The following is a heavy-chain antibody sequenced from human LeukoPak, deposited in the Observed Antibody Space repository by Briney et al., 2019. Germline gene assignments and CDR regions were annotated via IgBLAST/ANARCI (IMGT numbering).Heavy chain of an antibody. CDR1: TFSSYA. Sequence: TFSSYAMSWVRQPPGKGLECVGSISYSGSTYYNPSLKSRVTISVDTSKNQFSLKLSSVTAADTAVYYCARGRRYCSSTSCYQWFDPWGQGTLVTVSS. V-gene: IGHV4-39*07. D-gene: IGHD2-2*01. CDR2: ISYSGST. CDR3: ARGRRYCSSTSCYQWFDP. J-gene: IGHJ5*02.